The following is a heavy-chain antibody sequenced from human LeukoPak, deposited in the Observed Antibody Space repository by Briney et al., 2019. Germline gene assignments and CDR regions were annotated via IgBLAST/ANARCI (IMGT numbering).Heavy chain of an antibody. CDR3: ARVGPIAAAGLRYGMDV. J-gene: IGHJ6*02. D-gene: IGHD6-13*01. CDR1: GFTFSSYS. CDR2: ISSSSSYI. Sequence: GGSLRLSCAASGFTFSSYSMNWVRQAPGKGLEWVSSISSSSSYIYYADSVKGRFTNSRGNAKNSLYLQMNSLRAEDTAVYYCARVGPIAAAGLRYGMDVWGQGTTVTVSS. V-gene: IGHV3-21*01.